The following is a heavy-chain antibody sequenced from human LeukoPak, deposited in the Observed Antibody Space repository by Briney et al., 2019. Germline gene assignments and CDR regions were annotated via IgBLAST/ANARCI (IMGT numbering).Heavy chain of an antibody. CDR1: GFTFSSYS. CDR2: IRSSSSYI. CDR3: VTAAGLGVYYFDY. J-gene: IGHJ4*02. Sequence: GSLRLSCAASGFTFSSYSMNWVRPAPGKGLEWVSSIRSSSSYIYYADSVKGRFTISRDNAQNSLYLQMNSLRAEDTAVYYCVTAAGLGVYYFDYWGQGTLVTVSS. V-gene: IGHV3-21*01. D-gene: IGHD6-13*01.